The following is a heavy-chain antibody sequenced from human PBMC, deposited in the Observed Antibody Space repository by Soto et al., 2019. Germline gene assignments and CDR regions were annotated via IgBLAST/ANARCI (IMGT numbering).Heavy chain of an antibody. CDR3: VKNNGSRFDI. V-gene: IGHV4-59*08. Sequence: QVQLQESGPGLVKPSETLSLTCTVSGGSISSYYWSWIRQPPGKGLEWIGYIHYSGSSNYNPSLKSRTTLSVDTKKNHSSLKLTSVAAEESAVYYWVKNNGSRFDIWGQGTMVTVSS. J-gene: IGHJ3*02. CDR1: GGSISSYY. D-gene: IGHD2-8*01. CDR2: IHYSGSS.